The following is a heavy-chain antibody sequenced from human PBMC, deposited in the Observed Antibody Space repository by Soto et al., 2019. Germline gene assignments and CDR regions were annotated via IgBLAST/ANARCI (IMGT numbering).Heavy chain of an antibody. Sequence: EVHLLESGGGLVQPGGSLRLSCAASGFSFSSYAMSWVRQAPGKGLEWVSGISGSADSTYYADSVKGRFTISRDNSKNTLYLQMNSLRVEDTALYYCAKDPLKHSSSWYPNWFGPWGQGTLVTVSS. V-gene: IGHV3-23*01. J-gene: IGHJ5*02. D-gene: IGHD6-13*01. CDR1: GFSFSSYA. CDR3: AKDPLKHSSSWYPNWFGP. CDR2: ISGSADST.